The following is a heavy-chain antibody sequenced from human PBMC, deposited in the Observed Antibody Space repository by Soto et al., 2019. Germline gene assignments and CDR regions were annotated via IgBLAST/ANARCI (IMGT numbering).Heavy chain of an antibody. D-gene: IGHD2-2*01. V-gene: IGHV1-18*01. J-gene: IGHJ4*02. CDR1: NYTFITYG. CDR3: ARDTSFYFDY. Sequence: ASVKVSCKASNYTFITYGITWVRQAPGQGLEWVGWITPYNGNTNYGQNFQGRVTMTADTSTSTAYMELRSLTPDDTAVYYCARDTSFYFDYWGQGTQVTVS. CDR2: ITPYNGNT.